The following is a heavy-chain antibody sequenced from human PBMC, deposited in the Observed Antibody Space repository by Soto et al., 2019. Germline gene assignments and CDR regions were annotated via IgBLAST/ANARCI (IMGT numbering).Heavy chain of an antibody. D-gene: IGHD5-12*01. V-gene: IGHV3-48*03. Sequence: GGSLRLSCAASRFTFSAYEMHWFRQAPGKGLEWVSYISTSGSTVYYADSVKGRFTVSRDNTRNSLYLQMDSLRDEDTALYYCVRYCGNTLCTGVATRTFDYWGQGTLVTVSS. CDR3: VRYCGNTLCTGVATRTFDY. J-gene: IGHJ4*02. CDR1: RFTFSAYE. CDR2: ISTSGSTV.